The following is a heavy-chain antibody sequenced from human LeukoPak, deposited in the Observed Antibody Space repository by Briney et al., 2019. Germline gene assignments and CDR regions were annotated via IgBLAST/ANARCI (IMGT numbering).Heavy chain of an antibody. V-gene: IGHV3-11*01. CDR2: ISSSGATI. Sequence: GGSLRLSCAASGFTFSDYYMSWIRQAPGKGLEWVSYISSSGATIYYADSVKGRFTISRDNAKNPLYLQMNSLRAEDTAVYYCAREVVVPGAPYYFDYWGQGTLVTVSS. CDR3: AREVVVPGAPYYFDY. CDR1: GFTFSDYY. J-gene: IGHJ4*02. D-gene: IGHD2-2*01.